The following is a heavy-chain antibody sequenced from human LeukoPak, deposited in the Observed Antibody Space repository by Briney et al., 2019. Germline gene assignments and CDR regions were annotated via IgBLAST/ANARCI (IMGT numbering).Heavy chain of an antibody. CDR2: ITGASGTT. CDR3: ARDLLEWYFDY. J-gene: IGHJ4*02. CDR1: GFTFSSYA. Sequence: GGSLRLSCADSGFTFSSYAMTWVRQTPGKGLEWVSTITGASGTTYYADSVKGRSTISRDNSKNTLYLQMNSLRAEDTAVYYCARDLLEWYFDYWGQGTLVTVSS. V-gene: IGHV3-23*01. D-gene: IGHD3-3*01.